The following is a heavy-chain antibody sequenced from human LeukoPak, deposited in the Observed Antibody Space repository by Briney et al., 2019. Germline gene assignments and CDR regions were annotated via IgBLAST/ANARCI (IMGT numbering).Heavy chain of an antibody. CDR1: GGTFSSYA. Sequence: SVKVSCKASGGTFSSYAISWVRQAPGQGLEWMGGIIPIFGTANYAQKFQGRVTITADESTSTAYTELSSLRSEDTAVYYCASYSGRQPAYGWFDPWGQGTLVTVSS. CDR3: ASYSGRQPAYGWFDP. CDR2: IIPIFGTA. D-gene: IGHD6-19*01. J-gene: IGHJ5*02. V-gene: IGHV1-69*01.